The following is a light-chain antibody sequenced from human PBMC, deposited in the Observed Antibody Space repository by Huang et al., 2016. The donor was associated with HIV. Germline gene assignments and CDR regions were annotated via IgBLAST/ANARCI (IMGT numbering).Light chain of an antibody. CDR3: QQAHGFPYT. V-gene: IGKV1-12*01. J-gene: IGKJ2*01. Sequence: DIQMTQSPSSVSASVGDRVTITCRAGQDISSWFAWYQLKPGKAPRLLISGASNLRGGVPPRFSGSGSGTNFILTITSLQPEDSATYYCQQAHGFPYTFGQGTKLEIK. CDR2: GAS. CDR1: QDISSW.